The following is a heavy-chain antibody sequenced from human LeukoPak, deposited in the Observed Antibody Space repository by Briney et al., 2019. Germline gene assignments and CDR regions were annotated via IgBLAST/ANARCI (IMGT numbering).Heavy chain of an antibody. CDR3: ARSLKGRSASGWFDP. Sequence: PSQTLSLTCTVSGGSISSGGYYWSWIRQHPGKGLEWIGYIYYSGSTYYNPSLKSRVTISVDTSKNQFSLKLSSVTAADTAVYYCARSLKGRSASGWFDPWGQGTLVTVSS. V-gene: IGHV4-31*03. CDR2: IYYSGST. J-gene: IGHJ5*02. D-gene: IGHD3-10*01. CDR1: GGSISSGGYY.